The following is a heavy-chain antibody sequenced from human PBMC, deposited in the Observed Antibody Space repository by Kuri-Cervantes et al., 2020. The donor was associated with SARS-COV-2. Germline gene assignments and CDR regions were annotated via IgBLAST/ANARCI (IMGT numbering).Heavy chain of an antibody. V-gene: IGHV5-51*01. CDR3: ARQKFHYYDSSGYQGATDY. CDR1: GYSFTSYW. D-gene: IGHD3-22*01. J-gene: IGHJ4*02. CDR2: IYPGDSDT. Sequence: KVSCKGSGYSFTSYWIGWVRQMPGKGLEWMGIIYPGDSDTRYSPPFQGQVTISADKSISTAYLQWSSLKATDTAMYYCARQKFHYYDSSGYQGATDYWGQGTLVTVSS.